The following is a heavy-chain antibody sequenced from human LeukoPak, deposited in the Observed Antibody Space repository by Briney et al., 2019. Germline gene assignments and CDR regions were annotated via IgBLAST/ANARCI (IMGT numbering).Heavy chain of an antibody. D-gene: IGHD3-10*01. Sequence: ASVEVSCKASGGTFSSYTISWVRQAPGQGLEWMGRIIPILGIANYAQKFQGRVTITADKSTSTAYMELSSLRSEDTAVYYCARSTFGELFEGFDYWGQGTLVTVSS. CDR3: ARSTFGELFEGFDY. J-gene: IGHJ4*02. CDR1: GGTFSSYT. V-gene: IGHV1-69*02. CDR2: IIPILGIA.